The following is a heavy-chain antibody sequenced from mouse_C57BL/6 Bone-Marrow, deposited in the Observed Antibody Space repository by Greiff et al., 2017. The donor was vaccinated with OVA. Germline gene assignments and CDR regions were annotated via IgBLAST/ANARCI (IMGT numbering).Heavy chain of an antibody. CDR1: GYTFTSYW. Sequence: VQLQQPGAELVKPGASVKVSCKASGYTFTSYWMHWVKQRPGQGLEWIGRIHPSDSATNYNQKLKGKATLTVDKSSSTAYMQLSSLTSEDSAVYYCAFYYAMDYWGQGTSVTVSS. CDR2: IHPSDSAT. J-gene: IGHJ4*01. V-gene: IGHV1-74*01. CDR3: AFYYAMDY.